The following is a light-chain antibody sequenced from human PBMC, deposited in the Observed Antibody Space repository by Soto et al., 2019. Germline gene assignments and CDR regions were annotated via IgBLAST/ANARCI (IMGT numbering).Light chain of an antibody. CDR3: QQYGSSPWT. Sequence: EIVLTQSPGTLSLSPGERATLSCRASQSVSSRSLAWYHHKPGQAPRLLIYGASSRATGIPDRFSGSGSGTDFTLTISRLEPEDFAVYYCQQYGSSPWTFGQGTKVEIK. CDR2: GAS. V-gene: IGKV3-20*01. CDR1: QSVSSRS. J-gene: IGKJ1*01.